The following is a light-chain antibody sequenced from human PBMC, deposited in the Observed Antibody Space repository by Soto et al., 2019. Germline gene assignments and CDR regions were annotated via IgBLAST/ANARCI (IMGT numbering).Light chain of an antibody. V-gene: IGKV3-20*01. Sequence: ENVLTQSPGTLSLSPGETATLSCRASQSVSSSYLAWYQQKPGQAPRLLIYGASSRATGIPDRFSGSGSGTDFTLTISRLEPEDFAMYYCHQYGSSPPVTFGQGTDWRL. J-gene: IGKJ5*01. CDR1: QSVSSSY. CDR2: GAS. CDR3: HQYGSSPPVT.